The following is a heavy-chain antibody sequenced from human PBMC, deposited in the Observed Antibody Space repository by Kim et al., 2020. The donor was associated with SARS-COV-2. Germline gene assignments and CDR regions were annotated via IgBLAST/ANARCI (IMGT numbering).Heavy chain of an antibody. CDR2: GRT. CDR3: ARGPGTFDY. V-gene: IGHV4-59*09. J-gene: IGHJ4*02. D-gene: IGHD6-13*01. Sequence: GRTNYRTLLKSRVTIAVDTSKNQFSLQLSSVTAADTAVYYCARGPGTFDYWGQGTLVTVSS.